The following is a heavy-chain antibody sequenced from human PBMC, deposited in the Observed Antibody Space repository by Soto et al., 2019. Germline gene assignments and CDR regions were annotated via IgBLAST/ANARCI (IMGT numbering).Heavy chain of an antibody. CDR1: GGSITHYY. J-gene: IGHJ6*03. CDR2: IYYSGST. Sequence: SETLSLTCSVAGGSITHYYWSWIRPSPGKGLEWIGYIYYSGSTNYNPSLKNRVTISVDTSKNQFSLKLSSMTAADTAVYYCARDSGYSGYEHYYYMDVWGKGTTVTVSS. V-gene: IGHV4-59*01. D-gene: IGHD5-12*01. CDR3: ARDSGYSGYEHYYYMDV.